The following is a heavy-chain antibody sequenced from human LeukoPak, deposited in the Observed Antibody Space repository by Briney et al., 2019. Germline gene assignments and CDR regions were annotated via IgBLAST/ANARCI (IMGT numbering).Heavy chain of an antibody. V-gene: IGHV3-7*01. Sequence: SGGSLRLSCAASGFSFSSYWMSWVRQAPGKGLEWVANIKQDRREKYYVDCVKGRFTSSRDNAKNALYLQMNSLRAEDTAVYYCARDRGYDPHGGDYWGQGTLVTVSS. D-gene: IGHD5-12*01. CDR1: GFSFSSYW. CDR3: ARDRGYDPHGGDY. CDR2: IKQDRREK. J-gene: IGHJ4*02.